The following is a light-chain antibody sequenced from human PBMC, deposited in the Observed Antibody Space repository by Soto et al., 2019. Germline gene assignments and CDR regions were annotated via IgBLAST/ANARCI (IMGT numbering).Light chain of an antibody. J-gene: IGKJ1*01. CDR3: QQGYIIPRA. Sequence: DIQMTQSPSSLSASIGDRVTITCRASQSIGSYVNWYQQKPVKAPKLLIYASSSLHSGVPSRFTGSGYGTDFTLTISSLQPEDFATYYCQQGYIIPRAFGQGTTVDIK. CDR1: QSIGSY. V-gene: IGKV1-39*01. CDR2: ASS.